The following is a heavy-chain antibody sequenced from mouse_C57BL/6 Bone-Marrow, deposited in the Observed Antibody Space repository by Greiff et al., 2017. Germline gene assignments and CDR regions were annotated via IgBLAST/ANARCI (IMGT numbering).Heavy chain of an antibody. CDR2: IWGGGST. Sequence: QVQLQQPGPGLVAPSQSLSITCTVSGFSLTSYGVDWVRQPPGKGLEWLGVIWGGGSTNYNSAPMSRLSISKEHSQSQFFLKMNSLQTDDTAMYYCAKQGGYDGYPFSGWGQGTLVTVSA. V-gene: IGHV2-9*01. J-gene: IGHJ3*02. CDR3: AKQGGYDGYPFSG. D-gene: IGHD2-3*01. CDR1: GFSLTSYG.